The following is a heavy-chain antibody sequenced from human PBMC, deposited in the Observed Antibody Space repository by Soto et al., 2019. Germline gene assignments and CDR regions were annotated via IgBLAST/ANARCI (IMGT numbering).Heavy chain of an antibody. CDR3: AKRLFAIVVVGGYDI. J-gene: IGHJ3*02. V-gene: IGHV3-23*01. CDR1: GLTFSSYA. CDR2: IDGTGTST. Sequence: EVQLLESGGGLVQPGGSLRLSCVGSGLTFSSYAMGWVRQAPGKGLEWVSGIDGTGTSTYYAESVKGRFTISRDNSKNTLYLQMNSLRVEEKAVYYCAKRLFAIVVVGGYDIWGQGTMVTVSS. D-gene: IGHD5-12*01.